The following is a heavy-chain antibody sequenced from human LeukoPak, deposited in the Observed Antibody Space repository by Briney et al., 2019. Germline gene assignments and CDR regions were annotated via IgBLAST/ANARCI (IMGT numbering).Heavy chain of an antibody. J-gene: IGHJ4*02. CDR2: ISSNGGTT. V-gene: IGHV3-64D*09. CDR3: VKGHDSSGYYLSYFDY. Sequence: GGSLRLSCSASGFTFSSYAMHWVRQAPGKGLEYVSAISSNGGTTYYADSVKGRFTISRDNSKNTLYLQMSSLRAGDTAVYYCVKGHDSSGYYLSYFDYWGQGALVAVSS. D-gene: IGHD3-22*01. CDR1: GFTFSSYA.